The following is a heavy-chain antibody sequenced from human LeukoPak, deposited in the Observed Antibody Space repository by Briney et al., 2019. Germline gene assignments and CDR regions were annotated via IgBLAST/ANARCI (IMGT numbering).Heavy chain of an antibody. CDR3: TRMTTGHDY. Sequence: SETLSLTCAVSGVSFDDYCWSWVRQTPGKGLEWLGEINHSGYTNDSPSLKSRVTLSIDTSRQQFSLNLRSVTVADAGIYYCTRMTTGHDYWGQGTLVAVSS. CDR2: INHSGYT. D-gene: IGHD4-17*01. J-gene: IGHJ4*02. V-gene: IGHV4-34*01. CDR1: GVSFDDYC.